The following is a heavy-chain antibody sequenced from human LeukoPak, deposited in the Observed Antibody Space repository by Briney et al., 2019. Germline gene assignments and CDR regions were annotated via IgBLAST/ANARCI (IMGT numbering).Heavy chain of an antibody. CDR1: GYTFTRYY. Sequence: ASVKVSCKASGYTFTRYYMHWVRQAPGQGLEWMGGIIPIFGTANYAQKFQGRVAITADESTSTAYMELSSLRSEDTAVYYCARDYLESYGSGNNWFDPWGQGTLVTVSS. CDR2: IIPIFGTA. J-gene: IGHJ5*02. CDR3: ARDYLESYGSGNNWFDP. V-gene: IGHV1-69*13. D-gene: IGHD3-10*01.